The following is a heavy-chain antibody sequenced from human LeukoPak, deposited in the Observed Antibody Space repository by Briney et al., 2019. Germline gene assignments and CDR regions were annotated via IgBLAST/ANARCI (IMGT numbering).Heavy chain of an antibody. Sequence: GGSLRLSCAASGFTFSSYAMSWVRQAPGQGLEWVSAISGSGGSTYYADSVKGRFTISRDNSKNTLYLQMNSLRAEDTAVYYCACGGDYGSYYYYGMDVWGQGTTVTVSS. CDR2: ISGSGGST. CDR3: ACGGDYGSYYYYGMDV. V-gene: IGHV3-23*01. J-gene: IGHJ6*02. CDR1: GFTFSSYA. D-gene: IGHD4-17*01.